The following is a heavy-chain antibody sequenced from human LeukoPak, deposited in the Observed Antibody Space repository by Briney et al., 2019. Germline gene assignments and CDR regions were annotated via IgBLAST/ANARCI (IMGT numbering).Heavy chain of an antibody. D-gene: IGHD3-22*01. CDR2: IYYSGST. V-gene: IGHV4-59*01. J-gene: IGHJ3*02. CDR1: GGSISSYY. CDR3: ARDGYYDGDAFDI. Sequence: SETLSLTCTVSGGSISSYYWSWIRQPPGKGLEWLGYIYYSGSTNYNPSLKSRVTISVDTSKNQFSLKLSSVTAADTAVYYCARDGYYDGDAFDIWGQGTMVTVSS.